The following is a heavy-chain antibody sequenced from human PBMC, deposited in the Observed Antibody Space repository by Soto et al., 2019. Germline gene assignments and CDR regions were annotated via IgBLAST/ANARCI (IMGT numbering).Heavy chain of an antibody. D-gene: IGHD3-16*01. V-gene: IGHV1-18*01. CDR1: GSTFTTYG. Sequence: QVQLVQSGCEVTKPGASVKVSCKTSGSTFTTYGIIWVRQAPGQGLEWVGWISAYSGKTHYAQKFQGKVTMTTDTSTNTAYLELRSLRSDDTAVYYCARDPYLGDHQYWGQGTLVTVSS. CDR3: ARDPYLGDHQY. J-gene: IGHJ4*02. CDR2: ISAYSGKT.